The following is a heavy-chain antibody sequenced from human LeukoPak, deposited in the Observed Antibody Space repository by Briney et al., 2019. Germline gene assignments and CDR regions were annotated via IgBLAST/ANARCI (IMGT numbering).Heavy chain of an antibody. V-gene: IGHV4-4*02. Sequence: SETLSLTCTVSLDSTTSNFWSWVRQPPGKGLEWIGEIHRSGSPNYNPSLQSRVTISIDRSRNQIALESSSVTAADTAVYYCAREILGGFNPGAYWGQGTLVTVSS. CDR2: IHRSGSP. J-gene: IGHJ4*02. D-gene: IGHD1-14*01. CDR1: LDSTTSNF. CDR3: AREILGGFNPGAY.